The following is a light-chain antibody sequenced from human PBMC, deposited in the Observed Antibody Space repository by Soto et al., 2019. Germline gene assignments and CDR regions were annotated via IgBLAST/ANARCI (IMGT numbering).Light chain of an antibody. J-gene: IGKJ1*01. CDR2: DAS. Sequence: EIVLTQSPAILSVSPGERATLSCRASQSISSYLAWYQQKPGQAPRLLMYDASSRATGIPDRFSGSGSGTDFTLTISRLEPEDFAVYYCQQYSSSRTFGQGTKVDIK. V-gene: IGKV3-20*01. CDR1: QSISSY. CDR3: QQYSSSRT.